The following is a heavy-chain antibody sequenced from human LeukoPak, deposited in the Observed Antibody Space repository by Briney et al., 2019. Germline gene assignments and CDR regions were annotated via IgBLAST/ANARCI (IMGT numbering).Heavy chain of an antibody. CDR2: IYHSGST. CDR1: GYSISSGYY. V-gene: IGHV4-38-2*02. J-gene: IGHJ5*02. D-gene: IGHD6-13*01. Sequence: SETLSLTCTVSGYSISSGYYWGWIRQPPGKGLEWIGSIYHSGSTYYNPSLKSRVTISVDTSKNQFSLKLSSVTAADTAVYYCARSRIAAAFVRGWFDPWGQGTLVTVSS. CDR3: ARSRIAAAFVRGWFDP.